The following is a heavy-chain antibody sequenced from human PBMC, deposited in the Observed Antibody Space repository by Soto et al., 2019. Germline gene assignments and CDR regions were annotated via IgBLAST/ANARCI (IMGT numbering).Heavy chain of an antibody. CDR3: ARRRSTVTTAWSDNEMDV. D-gene: IGHD4-17*01. J-gene: IGHJ6*02. V-gene: IGHV3-33*03. CDR2: IWFCGSNK. CDR1: GFSFSDYG. Sequence: QVQLVDSGGGVVQPGTSLRLSCAASGFSFSDYGMHWVRQAPGKVLEWVAVIWFCGSNKYYAESLKGRLTISRDNSTNTVYLQMARLRADDTAVYYSARRRSTVTTAWSDNEMDVPAQGTTVTLSS.